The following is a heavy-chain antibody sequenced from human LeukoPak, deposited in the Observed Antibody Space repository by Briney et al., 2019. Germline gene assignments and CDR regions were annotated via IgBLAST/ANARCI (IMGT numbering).Heavy chain of an antibody. CDR2: IYYSWST. J-gene: IGHJ6*02. D-gene: IGHD3-9*01. CDR3: ARLPPYYDILTGYRYYYYGMDV. CDR1: GGSIGSYY. V-gene: IGHV4-59*08. Sequence: SETLSLTCTVSGGSIGSYYWSWSRQPPGKGLEWIGDIYYSWSTNYNPSLKSRFTISVDTSKNQFSLKLSSVPAADTAVYYCARLPPYYDILTGYRYYYYGMDVWGQGTTVTVSS.